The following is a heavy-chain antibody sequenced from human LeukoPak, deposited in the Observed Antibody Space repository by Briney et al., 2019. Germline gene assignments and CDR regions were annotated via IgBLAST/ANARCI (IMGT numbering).Heavy chain of an antibody. J-gene: IGHJ4*02. Sequence: GESLKISCRVSGYPFDNYWIGWVRQVSGKGLEWMGIIYPDDSDIKYSPSFQGQVTFSVDKSINTAYLQWSRLKASDTAMYYCAGFEVNYEDNRSYYYFDCWGQGTLVTVSS. D-gene: IGHD3-10*01. CDR2: IYPDDSDI. V-gene: IGHV5-51*01. CDR1: GYPFDNYW. CDR3: AGFEVNYEDNRSYYYFDC.